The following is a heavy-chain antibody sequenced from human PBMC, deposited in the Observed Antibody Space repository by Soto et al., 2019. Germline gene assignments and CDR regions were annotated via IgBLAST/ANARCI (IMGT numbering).Heavy chain of an antibody. CDR1: GGSFSGYY. V-gene: IGHV4-34*01. CDR2: INHSGST. J-gene: IGHJ4*02. D-gene: IGHD3-3*01. CDR3: ARAPHFLLRFLVYFDY. Sequence: QVQLQQWGAGLLKPSETLSLTCAVYGGSFSGYYWSWIRQPPGKGLEWIGEINHSGSTNYNPSLKSRVTISVDTSKNQFSLKLSSVTAADTAVYYCARAPHFLLRFLVYFDYWGQGTLVTVSS.